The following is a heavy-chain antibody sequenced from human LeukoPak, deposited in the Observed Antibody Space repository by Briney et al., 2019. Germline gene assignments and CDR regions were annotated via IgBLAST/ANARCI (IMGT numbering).Heavy chain of an antibody. Sequence: WASVKVSCKASGYTFTGYYMHWVRQAPGQGLEWMGWINPNSGGTNYAQKFQGWVTMTRDTSISTAYMELSRLRSDDTAVYYCARTPIPSSPGDYWGQGTLVTVSS. D-gene: IGHD1-14*01. CDR1: GYTFTGYY. J-gene: IGHJ4*02. CDR2: INPNSGGT. V-gene: IGHV1-2*04. CDR3: ARTPIPSSPGDY.